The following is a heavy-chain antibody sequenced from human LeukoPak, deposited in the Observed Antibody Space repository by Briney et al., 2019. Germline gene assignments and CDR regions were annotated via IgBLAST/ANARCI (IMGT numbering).Heavy chain of an antibody. CDR3: AKDIYSSGGVGHDY. J-gene: IGHJ4*02. CDR1: GFTFDDYA. V-gene: IGHV3-9*01. CDR2: ISWNSGSI. Sequence: PGGSLRLSCAASGFTFDDYAMHWVRQAPGKGLEWVSGISWNSGSIGYADSVKGRFTITSVNATDSLYLQMNSLRAEDTALYYCAKDIYSSGGVGHDYWGQGTLVTVSS. D-gene: IGHD6-19*01.